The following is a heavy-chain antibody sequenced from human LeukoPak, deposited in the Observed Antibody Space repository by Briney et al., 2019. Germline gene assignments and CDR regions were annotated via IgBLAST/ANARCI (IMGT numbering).Heavy chain of an antibody. V-gene: IGHV4-61*05. CDR3: ARFTPQGYGWGGYNRFDP. Sequence: SETLSLTCAVSGGSISSNSYYWGWIRQPPGKGLEWIGYIYYSGSTNYNPSLKSRVTISVDTSKNQFSLNLTSVTAADTAVYYCARFTPQGYGWGGYNRFDPWGQGTLVTVSS. CDR2: IYYSGST. D-gene: IGHD3-16*01. CDR1: GGSISSNSYY. J-gene: IGHJ5*02.